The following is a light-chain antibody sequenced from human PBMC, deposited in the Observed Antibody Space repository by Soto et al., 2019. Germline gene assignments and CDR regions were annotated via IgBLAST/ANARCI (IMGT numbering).Light chain of an antibody. J-gene: IGLJ2*01. CDR3: SSYTGSTNVI. CDR1: NSDVGGFNY. V-gene: IGLV2-14*01. Sequence: QSALTQPASVSGSPRQSITISCTGTNSDVGGFNYVSWYQQHPGKAPKLLIYEVSNRPSGVSNRFSASKSGSTASLTISGLQAEDEADYYCSSYTGSTNVIFGGGTKLTVL. CDR2: EVS.